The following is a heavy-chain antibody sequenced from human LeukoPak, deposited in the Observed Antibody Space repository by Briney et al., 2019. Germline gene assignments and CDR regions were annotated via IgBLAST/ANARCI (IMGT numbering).Heavy chain of an antibody. J-gene: IGHJ4*02. CDR3: ARMSATKAAALDY. V-gene: IGHV4-39*01. CDR2: IYYSGST. Sequence: SETLSLTCTVSGGSISSSSYYWGWIRQPPGKGLEWIGSIYYSGSTYYNPSLKSRVTISVDTSKNEFSLRLKSVTAADTGVYYCARMSATKAAALDYWGQGTLVTVSS. CDR1: GGSISSSSYY. D-gene: IGHD6-13*01.